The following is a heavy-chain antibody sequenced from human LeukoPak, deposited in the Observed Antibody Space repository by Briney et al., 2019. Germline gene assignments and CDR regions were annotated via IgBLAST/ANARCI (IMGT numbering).Heavy chain of an antibody. CDR1: GGSFSGYH. CDR2: INHSGST. CDR3: ARRSVYYGMDV. Sequence: SETLSLTCAVYGGSFSGYHWSWIRQPPGKGLEWIGEINHSGSTNYNPSLKSRVTISVDTSKNQFSLKLSSVTAADTAVYYCARRSVYYGMDVWGQGTTVTVSS. J-gene: IGHJ6*02. V-gene: IGHV4-34*01. D-gene: IGHD3-10*01.